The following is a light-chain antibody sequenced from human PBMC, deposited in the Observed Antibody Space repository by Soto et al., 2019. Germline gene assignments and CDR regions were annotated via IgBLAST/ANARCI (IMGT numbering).Light chain of an antibody. CDR3: SSYAGSNIFL. Sequence: QSVLTQPPSASGSPGQSVTISCTGTSSDVGNYNYVSWYQQHPGKAPTLMIYEVSKRPSGVPDRFSGSKSGNTASLTVSGLQAEDEADYYCSSYAGSNIFLFGGGTKVTVL. J-gene: IGLJ2*01. CDR2: EVS. V-gene: IGLV2-8*01. CDR1: SSDVGNYNY.